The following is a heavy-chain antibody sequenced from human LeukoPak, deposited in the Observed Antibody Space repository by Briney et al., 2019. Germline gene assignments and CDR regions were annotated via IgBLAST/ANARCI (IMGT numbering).Heavy chain of an antibody. CDR2: IYYSGST. Sequence: PSETLSLTCTVAGGSLSSSTYYWGWLRQPPGKGLEWFGSIYYSGSTYYNPSLISRLTISVDTCKNQFSLKLSSVTAADTAVYYCARHEHLHYYGLWFDPWGEGTLVTVSS. CDR1: GGSLSSSTYY. J-gene: IGHJ5*02. V-gene: IGHV4-39*01. D-gene: IGHD3-10*01. CDR3: ARHEHLHYYGLWFDP.